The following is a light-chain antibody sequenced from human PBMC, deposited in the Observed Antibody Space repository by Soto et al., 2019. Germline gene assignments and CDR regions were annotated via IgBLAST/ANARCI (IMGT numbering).Light chain of an antibody. CDR1: QGINSD. V-gene: IGKV1-9*01. CDR3: QQFQSYPIT. J-gene: IGKJ5*01. Sequence: DIQLTQSPSFLSASVGDRVTITCRASQGINSDLAWYQQNPGKAPKLLIYAASTLQNGVPSTFRGSGSGTEVTLKISSLQPEDFGTYYCQQFQSYPITFGQGTRLEIK. CDR2: AAS.